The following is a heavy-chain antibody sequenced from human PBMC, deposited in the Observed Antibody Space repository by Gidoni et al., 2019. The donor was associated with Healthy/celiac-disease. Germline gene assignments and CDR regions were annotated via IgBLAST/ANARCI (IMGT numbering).Heavy chain of an antibody. CDR3: AKEKGDYDSSGPPDYFDY. V-gene: IGHV3-9*01. CDR2: SSGNSGSI. D-gene: IGHD3-22*01. Sequence: LVESGGGLVQPGRSLRLSCAASGFTFDDYAIHWVRRAPGKGLEWVSGSSGNSGSIGYADSGKGRFNISRDNAKNSLYLQMNSLRAEDTALDYCAKEKGDYDSSGPPDYFDYWGQGTLVTVSS. CDR1: GFTFDDYA. J-gene: IGHJ4*02.